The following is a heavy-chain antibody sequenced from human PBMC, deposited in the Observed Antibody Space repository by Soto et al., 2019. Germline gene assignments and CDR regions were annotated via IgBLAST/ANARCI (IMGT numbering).Heavy chain of an antibody. CDR2: VYYSGTT. CDR3: SRMSYVYDKLYFDL. D-gene: IGHD3-22*01. CDR1: GASINNNDYS. V-gene: IGHV4-30-4*01. J-gene: IGHJ2*01. Sequence: QLQESGPGLVKPSQTLSLTCTVSGASINNNDYSWSWIRQTPGKGLEWIGYVYYSGTTDYIPSLKSRLSISIDKSQTQFTLKLNSVTAADTATYDCSRMSYVYDKLYFDLWGRGTLVTVSS.